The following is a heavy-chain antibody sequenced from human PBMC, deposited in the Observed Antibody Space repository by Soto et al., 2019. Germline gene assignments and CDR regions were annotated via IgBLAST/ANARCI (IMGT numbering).Heavy chain of an antibody. J-gene: IGHJ4*02. CDR2: MNPNSGNT. Sequence: ASVKVSCKASGYTFTRYDINWVRQATGQGLEWMGWMNPNSGNTGYAQKFQGRVTMTRNTSTSTAYMELRSLRSDDTAVYYCARDAAVGLFDYWGQGTLVTVSS. D-gene: IGHD1-26*01. V-gene: IGHV1-8*01. CDR1: GYTFTRYD. CDR3: ARDAAVGLFDY.